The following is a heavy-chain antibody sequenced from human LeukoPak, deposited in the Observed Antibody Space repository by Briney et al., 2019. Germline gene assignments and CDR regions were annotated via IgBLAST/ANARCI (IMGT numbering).Heavy chain of an antibody. CDR3: ARDHSSSGMDV. CDR2: ISSSGSMI. CDR1: GFTFSRYS. J-gene: IGHJ6*02. V-gene: IGHV3-48*01. Sequence: QSGGSLRLSCAVSGFTFSRYSMNWVRQVPGKGLEWVSHISSSGSMIWYGESVKGRFTISRDSAKNSLHLQMNSLRAEDTAVYYCARDHSSSGMDVWGQGTTVTVSS.